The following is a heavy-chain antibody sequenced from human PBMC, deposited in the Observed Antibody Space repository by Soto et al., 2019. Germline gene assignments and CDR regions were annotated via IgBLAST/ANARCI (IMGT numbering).Heavy chain of an antibody. CDR1: GCTFSSYA. D-gene: IGHD2-2*01. CDR2: IIPIFGTA. CDR3: ARDEVPAAYHSGYYYGMDV. J-gene: IGHJ6*02. V-gene: IGHV1-69*12. Sequence: QVQLVQSGAEVKKPGSSVKVSCKASGCTFSSYAISWVRQAPGQGLEWMGGIIPIFGTANYAQKFQGRDTITADEATSTAYMELSSRRSEDTAVDYCARDEVPAAYHSGYYYGMDVWGQGTTVTVSS.